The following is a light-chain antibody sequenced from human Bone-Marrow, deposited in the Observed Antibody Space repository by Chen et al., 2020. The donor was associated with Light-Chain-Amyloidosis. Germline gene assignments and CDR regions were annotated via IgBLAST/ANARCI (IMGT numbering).Light chain of an antibody. CDR2: RDT. CDR3: QSADSSGTYEVI. J-gene: IGLJ2*01. Sequence: SYELTQPPSVSVYPGRTARITCTGDDLPTKYAYGYQQKPGPAPVLVIHRDTERPSGISERFSGSSSGTTATLTISGVQAEDEADYHCQSADSSGTYEVIFGGGTKLTVL. V-gene: IGLV3-25*03. CDR1: DLPTKY.